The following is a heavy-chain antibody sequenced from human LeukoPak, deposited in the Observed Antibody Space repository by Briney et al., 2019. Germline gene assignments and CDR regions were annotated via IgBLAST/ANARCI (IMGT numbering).Heavy chain of an antibody. Sequence: SGPALVKPTQTLTLTCTFSGFSLSTSGMCVSWIRQAPGKALEWLARIDWDDDKYYSRSLKTGLTVSKDTSKNQVVLTMTNMDPVDTATYYCARIPSSTWAFDYWGQGTLVTVSS. CDR3: ARIPSSTWAFDY. CDR2: IDWDDDK. D-gene: IGHD6-13*01. J-gene: IGHJ4*02. V-gene: IGHV2-70*11. CDR1: GFSLSTSGMC.